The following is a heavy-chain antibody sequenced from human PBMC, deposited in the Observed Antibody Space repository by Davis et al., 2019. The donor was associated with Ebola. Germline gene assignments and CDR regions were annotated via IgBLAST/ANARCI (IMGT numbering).Heavy chain of an antibody. Sequence: SETLSLTCAVYGGSFSGYYWSWIRQPPGKGLEWIGETNHSGSTNYNPSLKSLITISVDTSKNQSSLKLSSVTAADTAVYYGASDGDYGYFDYWGQGTLVTVSS. V-gene: IGHV4-34*01. CDR2: TNHSGST. CDR3: ASDGDYGYFDY. CDR1: GGSFSGYY. J-gene: IGHJ4*02. D-gene: IGHD4-17*01.